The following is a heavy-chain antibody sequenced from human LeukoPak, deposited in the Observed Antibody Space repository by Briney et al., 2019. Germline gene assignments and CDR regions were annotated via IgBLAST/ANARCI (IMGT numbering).Heavy chain of an antibody. Sequence: GASVKVSCKASGYTFTSYGISWVRQAPGQGLEWMGWISAYNGNTNYAQKLQGRVTMTTDTSTSTAYMELRSLRSDDTAVYYCARDPGKAYYYYGMDVWGQGTTVTVSS. CDR3: ARDPGKAYYYYGMDV. V-gene: IGHV1-18*01. D-gene: IGHD1-26*01. CDR2: ISAYNGNT. CDR1: GYTFTSYG. J-gene: IGHJ6*02.